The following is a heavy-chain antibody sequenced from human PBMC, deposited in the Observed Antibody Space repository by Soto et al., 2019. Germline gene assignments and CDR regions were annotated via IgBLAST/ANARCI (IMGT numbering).Heavy chain of an antibody. CDR3: GRCRTDSYAMDV. V-gene: IGHV1-18*01. J-gene: IGHJ6*02. CDR2: ISPYNGRT. Sequence: ASVKVSCKASGYSFTSYGIGWVRQVPGHGPEWMGWISPYNGRTNYAQSVKGRVVTTTDISTNTVYLELRSLRSDDSAIYYCGRCRTDSYAMDVWGQGTTVTVSS. D-gene: IGHD5-18*01. CDR1: GYSFTSYG.